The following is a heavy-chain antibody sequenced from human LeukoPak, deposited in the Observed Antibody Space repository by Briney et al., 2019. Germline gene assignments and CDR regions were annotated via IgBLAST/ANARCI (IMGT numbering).Heavy chain of an antibody. Sequence: PGGSLRLSCAASGIIMTKYWMTWVRQVPGKGLEWVATIKQDGSEKYYVDSVEGRFTISRDNAKSSLSLQMNSLRAEDTAVYYCARDYFDSSGYFRYWYFDLWGRGTLVTVSS. CDR1: GIIMTKYW. CDR2: IKQDGSEK. J-gene: IGHJ2*01. CDR3: ARDYFDSSGYFRYWYFDL. D-gene: IGHD3-22*01. V-gene: IGHV3-7*01.